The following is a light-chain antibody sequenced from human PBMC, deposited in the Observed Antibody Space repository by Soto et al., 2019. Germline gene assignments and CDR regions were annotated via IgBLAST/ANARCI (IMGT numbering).Light chain of an antibody. CDR3: QQYNTYPWT. Sequence: DIQMTHSPSTLAASVWDRVAMTGRASQSISTRLAWYQQKSGKAPHLLICDASTLESGVSSRFSGSGSGTEFTLTISSLQAADFATYYCQQYNTYPWTFGQGTKVDIK. CDR2: DAS. J-gene: IGKJ1*01. V-gene: IGKV1-5*01. CDR1: QSISTR.